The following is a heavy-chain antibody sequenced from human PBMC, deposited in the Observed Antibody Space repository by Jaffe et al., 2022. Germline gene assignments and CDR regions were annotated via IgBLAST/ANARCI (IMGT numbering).Heavy chain of an antibody. D-gene: IGHD5-12*01. J-gene: IGHJ2*01. V-gene: IGHV4-61*02. Sequence: QVQLQESGPGLVKPSQTLSLTCTVSGGSISSGSYYWSWIRQPAGKGLEWIGRIYTSGSTNYNPSLKSRVTISVDTSKNQFSLKLSSVTAADTAVYYCARDWVDRRWLQFGWYFDLWGRGTLVTVSS. CDR1: GGSISSGSYY. CDR2: IYTSGST. CDR3: ARDWVDRRWLQFGWYFDL.